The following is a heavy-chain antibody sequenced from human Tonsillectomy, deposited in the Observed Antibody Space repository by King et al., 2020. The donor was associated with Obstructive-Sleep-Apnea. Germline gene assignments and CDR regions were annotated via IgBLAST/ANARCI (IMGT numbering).Heavy chain of an antibody. J-gene: IGHJ5*02. V-gene: IGHV3-23*04. CDR2: ISGIGGRT. CDR1: GFTFSSYA. Sequence: EVQLVESGGGLVQPGGSLRLSCAASGFTFSSYAMSWVRQAPGKGLEWVSAISGIGGRTYYADSVKGRFTISRDNSKNRLYLQMNSLRAEDTAVYYCAKDERYCGGGSCYSFDTWGQGTLVTVSS. D-gene: IGHD2-15*01. CDR3: AKDERYCGGGSCYSFDT.